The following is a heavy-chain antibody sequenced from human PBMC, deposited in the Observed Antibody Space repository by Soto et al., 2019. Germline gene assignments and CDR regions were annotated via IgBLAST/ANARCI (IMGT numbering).Heavy chain of an antibody. V-gene: IGHV1-3*01. CDR2: INAGYGNT. CDR3: ARDTGDGTFDF. D-gene: IGHD7-27*01. Sequence: AAVKVSCKASGYTFSSYAMHWVRQAPGQRLEWMGWINAGYGNTKSSQKFQDRVTISRDTSASTAYMELTSLRSEDTAVYYCARDTGDGTFDFWGQGTLVTVSS. CDR1: GYTFSSYA. J-gene: IGHJ4*02.